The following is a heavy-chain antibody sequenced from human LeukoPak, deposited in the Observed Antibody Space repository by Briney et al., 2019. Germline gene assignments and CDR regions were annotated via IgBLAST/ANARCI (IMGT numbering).Heavy chain of an antibody. CDR3: ARDPTRAWELLPISWFDP. V-gene: IGHV6-1*01. Sequence: SQTLSLTCAISGDSVSSNSAAWNWIRQSPSRGLEWLGSTYYRSKWYNDYAVSVKSRITINPDTSKNQFSLQLNSVTPEDTTVYYCARDPTRAWELLPISWFDPWGQGTLVTVSS. CDR2: TYYRSKWYN. CDR1: GDSVSSNSAA. J-gene: IGHJ5*02. D-gene: IGHD1-26*01.